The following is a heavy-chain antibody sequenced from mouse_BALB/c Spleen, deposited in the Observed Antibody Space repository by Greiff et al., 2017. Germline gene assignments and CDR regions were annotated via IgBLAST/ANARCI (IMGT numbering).Heavy chain of an antibody. J-gene: IGHJ1*01. CDR3: AREAGGYFDV. CDR1: GYSITSGYY. D-gene: IGHD3-3*01. Sequence: DVKLQESGPGLVKPSQSLSLTCSVTGYSITSGYYWNWIRQFPGNKLEWMGYISYDGSNNYNPSLKNRISITRDTPKNQFFLKLNSVTTEDTATYYCAREAGGYFDVWGAGTTVTVSS. V-gene: IGHV3-6*02. CDR2: ISYDGSN.